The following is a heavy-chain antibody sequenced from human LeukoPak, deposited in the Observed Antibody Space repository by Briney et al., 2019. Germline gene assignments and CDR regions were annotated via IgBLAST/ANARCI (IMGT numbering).Heavy chain of an antibody. CDR3: ARSGYSYGRRWFDP. CDR1: GGSISSYY. J-gene: IGHJ5*02. D-gene: IGHD5-18*01. Sequence: SETLSLTCTVSGGSISSYYWSWIRQPPGKGLEWIGYIYYSGSTNYNPSLKSRVTISVDTSKNQFSLKLSSVTAADTAVYYCARSGYSYGRRWFDPWGQGTLVTVSS. V-gene: IGHV4-59*08. CDR2: IYYSGST.